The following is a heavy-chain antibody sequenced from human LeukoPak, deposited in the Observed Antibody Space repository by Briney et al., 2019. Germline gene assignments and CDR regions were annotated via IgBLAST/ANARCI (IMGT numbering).Heavy chain of an antibody. J-gene: IGHJ4*02. Sequence: SVKVSCKASGGASSSYALSWVRQAPGQGLEWMGGIIPIFGTPNYAQKFQGRVTITTDESTSTAYMEVSSLRSEDTAVYYCAQGQGAYGDLRGLFDYWGQGTLVTVSS. CDR3: AQGQGAYGDLRGLFDY. CDR1: GGASSSYA. D-gene: IGHD4-17*01. CDR2: IIPIFGTP. V-gene: IGHV1-69*05.